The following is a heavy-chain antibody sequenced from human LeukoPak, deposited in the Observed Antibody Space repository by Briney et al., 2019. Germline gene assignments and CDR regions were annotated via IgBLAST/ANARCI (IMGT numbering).Heavy chain of an antibody. V-gene: IGHV3-21*01. Sequence: PGRSLRLSCAASGFTFSSYAMHWVRQAPGKGLEWVSSISSSSSYIYYADSVKGRFTISRDNAKNSLYLQMNGLRAEDTAVYYCARAIPPWELLGLGADAFDIWGQGTMVTVSS. CDR2: ISSSSSYI. CDR1: GFTFSSYA. D-gene: IGHD1-26*01. J-gene: IGHJ3*02. CDR3: ARAIPPWELLGLGADAFDI.